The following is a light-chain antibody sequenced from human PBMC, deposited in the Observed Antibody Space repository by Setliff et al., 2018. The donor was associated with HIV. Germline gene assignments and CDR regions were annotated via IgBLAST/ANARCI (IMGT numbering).Light chain of an antibody. CDR3: SSYTTSRQFV. CDR1: SSDVGAYNF. Sequence: QSALTQPASVSGSPGQSVTISCTGTSSDVGAYNFVSWYQQHPGRAPKLMIYGVINRNSGVSIRFSGSKSGNAASLTISGLQAEDEADYYCSSYTTSRQFVFGSGTKV. CDR2: GVI. J-gene: IGLJ1*01. V-gene: IGLV2-14*03.